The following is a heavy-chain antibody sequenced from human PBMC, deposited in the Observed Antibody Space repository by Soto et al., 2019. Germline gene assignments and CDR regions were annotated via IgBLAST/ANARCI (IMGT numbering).Heavy chain of an antibody. Sequence: SETLSLTCAVSGGSISSAGYSWSWIRQPPGKGLEWIGYIYHSGSTYYNPSLKSRVTISVDTSKNQFSLKLSSVTAADTAVYYCARNMVRGVIILYYFDYWGQGTLVTVSS. J-gene: IGHJ4*02. V-gene: IGHV4-30-2*01. CDR2: IYHSGST. CDR3: ARNMVRGVIILYYFDY. D-gene: IGHD3-10*01. CDR1: GGSISSAGYS.